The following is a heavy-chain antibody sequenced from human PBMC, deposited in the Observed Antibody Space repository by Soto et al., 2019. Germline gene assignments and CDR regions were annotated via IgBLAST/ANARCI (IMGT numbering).Heavy chain of an antibody. V-gene: IGHV1-18*04. D-gene: IGHD6-13*01. Sequence: GASVKVSCKASGYTCTSYGISWVRQAPGQGLEWMGWISAYNGNTNYAQKLQCRVTMTTDTYTSTAYMELRSLRSDDTALYYCARGDGAAAGTAWFDPWGQGTLVTVSS. J-gene: IGHJ5*02. CDR1: GYTCTSYG. CDR2: ISAYNGNT. CDR3: ARGDGAAAGTAWFDP.